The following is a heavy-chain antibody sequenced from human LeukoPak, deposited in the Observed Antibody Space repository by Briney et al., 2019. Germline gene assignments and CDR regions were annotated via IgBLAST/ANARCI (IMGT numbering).Heavy chain of an antibody. CDR3: ARGESSSSPLYYYYYMDV. Sequence: PSQTLSLTCTVSGGSISSSNYYWSWIRPPAGKGLEWIGRMYTSGTTNYNPSLRSRVTISVDTSKNQFSLKLNSVTAADTAVYYCARGESSSSPLYYYYYMDVWGKGTTVTVSS. CDR1: GGSISSSNYY. CDR2: MYTSGTT. D-gene: IGHD6-6*01. J-gene: IGHJ6*03. V-gene: IGHV4-61*02.